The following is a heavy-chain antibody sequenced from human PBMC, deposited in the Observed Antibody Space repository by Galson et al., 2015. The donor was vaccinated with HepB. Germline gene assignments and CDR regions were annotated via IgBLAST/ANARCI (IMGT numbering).Heavy chain of an antibody. CDR2: ISYDGSNK. CDR1: GFTFSSYA. D-gene: IGHD2-2*01. J-gene: IGHJ5*02. V-gene: IGHV3-30-3*01. CDR3: ARSGGAAATKGFDP. Sequence: SLRLSCAASGFTFSSYAMHWVRQAPGKGLEWVAVISYDGSNKYYADSVKGRFTISRDNSKNTLYLQMNSLRAEDTAVYYCARSGGAAATKGFDPWGQGTLVTVSS.